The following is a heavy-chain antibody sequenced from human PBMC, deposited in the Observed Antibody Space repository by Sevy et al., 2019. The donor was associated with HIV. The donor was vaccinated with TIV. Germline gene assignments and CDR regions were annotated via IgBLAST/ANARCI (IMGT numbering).Heavy chain of an antibody. V-gene: IGHV3-21*01. D-gene: IGHD3-22*01. CDR1: GLTFSTYN. J-gene: IGHJ4*02. Sequence: GGSLRLSCAASGLTFSTYNMNWIRQAPGKGLEWVSSITDSSNYIYHADSVKGRFTISRDNAKNSLYLQMNSLRAEDTAVYFCARDRRTLNYYGSSGYNYYFDYSGQRTLVTVSS. CDR2: ITDSSNYI. CDR3: ARDRRTLNYYGSSGYNYYFDY.